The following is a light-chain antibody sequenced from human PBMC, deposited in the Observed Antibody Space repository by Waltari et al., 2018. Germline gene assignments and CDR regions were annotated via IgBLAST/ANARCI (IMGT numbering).Light chain of an antibody. J-gene: IGLJ3*02. V-gene: IGLV1-44*01. CDR2: GEK. CDR1: LSNIESNT. CDR3: AGWDDSLNGPV. Sequence: QSVLTQPPSASGHPGQRVTISCSGSLSNIESNTVNWYRQLPGTAPKPLISGEKPRPSGVPDRFSCSKSGPSASLAISGLQSADEADYYCAGWDDSLNGPVFGGGTKLTVL.